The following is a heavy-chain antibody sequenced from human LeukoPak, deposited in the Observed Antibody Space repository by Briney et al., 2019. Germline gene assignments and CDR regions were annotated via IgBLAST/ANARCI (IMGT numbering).Heavy chain of an antibody. CDR2: ISNHGSNA. V-gene: IGHV3-30*18. CDR1: GCSFAAYG. Sequence: ARSLRPTCAASGCSFAAYGMYSFRQAPGKGVDWVTVISNHGSNAYYGDSVKDRFTISRDNSHNTLFLQMNSLTTDDTAAYYCVKGDGHGSGKYYSDQFRPWGAGTLVTVS. J-gene: IGHJ5*02. CDR3: VKGDGHGSGKYYSDQFRP. D-gene: IGHD3-10*01.